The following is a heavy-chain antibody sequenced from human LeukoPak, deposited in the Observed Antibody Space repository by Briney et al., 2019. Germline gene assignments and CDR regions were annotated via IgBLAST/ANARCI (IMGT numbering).Heavy chain of an antibody. CDR1: GYTFTGYY. V-gene: IGHV1-2*02. CDR3: ATNEQWLDPFDY. D-gene: IGHD6-19*01. J-gene: IGHJ4*02. Sequence: ASVKVSCKASGYTFTGYYMHWVRQAPGQGLEWMGWINPNSGGTNYAQKFRGRVTMTRDTSISTAYMELSRLRSDDTAVYYCATNEQWLDPFDYWGQGTLVTVSS. CDR2: INPNSGGT.